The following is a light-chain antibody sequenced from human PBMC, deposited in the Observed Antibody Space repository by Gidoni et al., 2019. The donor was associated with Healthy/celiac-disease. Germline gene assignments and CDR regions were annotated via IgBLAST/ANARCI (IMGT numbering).Light chain of an antibody. CDR3: QQYYSYPHA. Sequence: AIRMTQSPSSFSASTGDRVTITCRASQGISSYLDWYQQKPGKAPKLLIYAASTLQSGVPSRFNGSGYGKDLTLTISCLQSEDFTTYYCQQYYSYPHAFGQEIKLDIK. CDR1: QGISSY. J-gene: IGKJ2*01. CDR2: AAS. V-gene: IGKV1-8*01.